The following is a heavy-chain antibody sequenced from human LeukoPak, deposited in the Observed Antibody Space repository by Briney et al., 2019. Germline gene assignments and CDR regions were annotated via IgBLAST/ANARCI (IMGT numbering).Heavy chain of an antibody. CDR1: LGSLSSRNYF. J-gene: IGHJ2*01. CDR3: ARVIEHRNWYFDL. D-gene: IGHD2-21*01. V-gene: IGHV4-61*09. Sequence: SETLSLTCTVSLGSLSSRNYFWTWIRQPAGEGLEWIGHIDTSGSTKYNPSLKTRVTISVDTSKKQFSLKLRSVTAADTAVYYCARVIEHRNWYFDLWGRGTLVTVSS. CDR2: IDTSGST.